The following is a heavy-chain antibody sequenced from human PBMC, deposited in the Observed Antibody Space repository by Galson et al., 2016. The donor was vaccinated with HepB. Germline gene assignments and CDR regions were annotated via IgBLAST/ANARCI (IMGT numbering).Heavy chain of an antibody. V-gene: IGHV1-18*01. D-gene: IGHD2-21*02. J-gene: IGHJ4*03. CDR3: ARDALAYCGGDCYWHL. CDR1: GYTFTSYG. Sequence: SVKVSCKASGYTFTSYGISWVRQAPGQGLEWMGWISAYNGYTNYAQNLQGRVTMTTDTSTSTVYIKLRSLRSDDTAVYYCARDALAYCGGDCYWHLWGQGTPVTVSS. CDR2: ISAYNGYT.